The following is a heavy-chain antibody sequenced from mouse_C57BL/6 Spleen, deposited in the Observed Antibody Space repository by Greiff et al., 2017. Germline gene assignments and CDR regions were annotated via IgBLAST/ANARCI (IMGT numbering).Heavy chain of an antibody. Sequence: EVKLMESGPGLVKPSQSLSLTCSVTGYSITSGYYWNWIRQFPGNKLEWMGYISYDGSNNYNPSLKNRISITRDTSKNQFFLKLNSLTTEDTATYYCARGRDYYGSSPFAYWGQGTLVTVSA. CDR2: ISYDGSN. V-gene: IGHV3-6*01. D-gene: IGHD1-1*01. CDR1: GYSITSGYY. J-gene: IGHJ3*01. CDR3: ARGRDYYGSSPFAY.